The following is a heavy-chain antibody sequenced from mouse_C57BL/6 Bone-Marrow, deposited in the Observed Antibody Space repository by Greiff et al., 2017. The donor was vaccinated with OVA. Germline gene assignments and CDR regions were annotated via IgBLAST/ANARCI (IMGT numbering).Heavy chain of an antibody. J-gene: IGHJ1*03. CDR1: GYTFTSYW. D-gene: IGHD2-4*01. CDR3: AISYDCDRWYFDV. V-gene: IGHV1-74*01. Sequence: QVQLQQPGVELVKPGASVKVSCKASGYTFTSYWMHWVKQRPGQGLEWIGRIHPSDSDPNYNQKFKGKATLTVDKSSSTAYMQLSSLTSEDSAVYYCAISYDCDRWYFDVWGTGTTVTVAS. CDR2: IHPSDSDP.